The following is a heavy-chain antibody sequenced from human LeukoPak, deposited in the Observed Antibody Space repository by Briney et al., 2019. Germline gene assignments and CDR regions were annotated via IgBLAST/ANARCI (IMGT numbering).Heavy chain of an antibody. CDR1: GGSFSGYY. V-gene: IGHV4-34*01. CDR2: IQHSGRH. D-gene: IGHD3-9*01. Sequence: PSETLSLTCAVYGGSFSGYYWSWIRQPQGKGLEWDGEIQHSGRHTYNPSLKSRDTISVDTSKNQFSLKLSSVTASDTAMYHSARGAKRPFITIVYWGQGTLVTVSS. J-gene: IGHJ4*02. CDR3: ARGAKRPFITIVY.